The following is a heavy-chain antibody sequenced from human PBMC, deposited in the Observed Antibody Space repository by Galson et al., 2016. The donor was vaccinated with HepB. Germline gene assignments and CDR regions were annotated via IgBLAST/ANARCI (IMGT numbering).Heavy chain of an antibody. Sequence: SVKVSCKASGYTFTTHDLSWVRQASGQGPEWLGYVNPGTGNSGYAPKFRGRVTMTRNTSIDTAYLELNSLRSEDTAIYYCARSRPLGVVILDSWGQGTVVTVSS. CDR2: VNPGTGNS. J-gene: IGHJ4*02. D-gene: IGHD3-3*01. CDR1: GYTFTTHD. V-gene: IGHV1-8*01. CDR3: ARSRPLGVVILDS.